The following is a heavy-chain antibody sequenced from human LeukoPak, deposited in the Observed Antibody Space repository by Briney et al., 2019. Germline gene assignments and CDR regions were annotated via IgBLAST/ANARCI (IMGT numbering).Heavy chain of an antibody. CDR1: GYTFTGYF. V-gene: IGHV1-2*02. Sequence: RASVKVSCKGSGYTFTGYFMHWVRQAPGQGLEWMGWINPNSGGTNHAQKFQGRVTMTRDTSISTAYMELSRLRSDDTAVYYCARENCSGGSCYDSDAFDIWGQGTMVTVSS. D-gene: IGHD2-15*01. J-gene: IGHJ3*02. CDR3: ARENCSGGSCYDSDAFDI. CDR2: INPNSGGT.